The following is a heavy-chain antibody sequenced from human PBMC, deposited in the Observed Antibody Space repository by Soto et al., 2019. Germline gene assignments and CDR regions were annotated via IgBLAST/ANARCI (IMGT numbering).Heavy chain of an antibody. V-gene: IGHV1-69*13. J-gene: IGHJ6*02. CDR2: IIPIFGTA. D-gene: IGHD5-12*01. CDR1: GGTSSSYA. CDR3: AFARGGRGYSGYDPHYYYYYGMDV. Sequence: WASVKVSCTASGGTSSSYAISWVRQAPGQGLEWMGGIIPIFGTANYAQKFQGRVTITADESTSTAYMELSSLRSEDTAVYYCAFARGGRGYSGYDPHYYYYYGMDVWGQGTTVTVSS.